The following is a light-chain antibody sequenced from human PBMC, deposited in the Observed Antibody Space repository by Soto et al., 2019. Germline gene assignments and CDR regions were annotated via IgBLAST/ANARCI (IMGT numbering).Light chain of an antibody. J-gene: IGKJ1*01. V-gene: IGKV1-5*03. CDR3: QQYNSYWT. CDR2: KAS. CDR1: QSISSW. Sequence: DIQMTQSPSTLSASVGDRVTITCRASQSISSWLAWYQEKPDKAPKLLIYKASSLESGVPSRFSGSGSGTEFTLTISSLQPDDFATYYCQQYNSYWTFGQGTKVDIK.